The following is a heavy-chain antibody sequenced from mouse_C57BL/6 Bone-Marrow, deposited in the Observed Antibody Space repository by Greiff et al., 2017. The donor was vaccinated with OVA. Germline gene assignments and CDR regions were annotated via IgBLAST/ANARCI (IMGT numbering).Heavy chain of an antibody. D-gene: IGHD1-1*01. Sequence: EVKVVASGGGLVQPGGSLQLSCAASGFTFSDYYMYWVRQTPEKRLEWVAYISNGGGSTYYPDTVKGRFTISRDNAKNTLYLQMSRLKSEDTAMYYCARQKGYYGSSPYWYLDVWGTGTTVTVSS. J-gene: IGHJ1*03. V-gene: IGHV5-12*01. CDR2: ISNGGGST. CDR1: GFTFSDYY. CDR3: ARQKGYYGSSPYWYLDV.